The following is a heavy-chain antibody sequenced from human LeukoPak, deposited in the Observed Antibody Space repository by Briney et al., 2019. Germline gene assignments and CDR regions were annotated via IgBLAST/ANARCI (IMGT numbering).Heavy chain of an antibody. CDR1: GGSISGNF. Sequence: SETLSLTCTVSGGSISGNFWSWIRQPPGKGLEWIGTVYHAGSNYNNPSLESRLTISMDTSKNQYSLKLTSMTVADTAVYYCARTYWAHDAFDIWGQGTMVTVSS. V-gene: IGHV4-38-2*02. D-gene: IGHD2-8*02. CDR3: ARTYWAHDAFDI. CDR2: VYHAGSN. J-gene: IGHJ3*02.